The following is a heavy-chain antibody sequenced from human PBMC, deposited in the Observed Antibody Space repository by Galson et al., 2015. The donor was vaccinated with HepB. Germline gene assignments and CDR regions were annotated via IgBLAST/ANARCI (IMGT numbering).Heavy chain of an antibody. Sequence: SLRLSCAASGFTFSSYGMHWVRQAPGKGLEWVAVISYDGSNKYYADSVKGRFTISRDNSKNTLYLQMNSLRAEDTAVYYCAKASDSSSWYVPDYWGQGTLVTVSS. V-gene: IGHV3-30*18. D-gene: IGHD6-13*01. CDR2: ISYDGSNK. J-gene: IGHJ4*02. CDR3: AKASDSSSWYVPDY. CDR1: GFTFSSYG.